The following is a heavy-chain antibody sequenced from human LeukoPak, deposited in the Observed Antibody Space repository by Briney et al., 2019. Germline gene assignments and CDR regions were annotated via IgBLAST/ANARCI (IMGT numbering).Heavy chain of an antibody. J-gene: IGHJ4*02. CDR2: IIPILGIA. Sequence: SVKVSCKASGGTFSSYAISWVRQAPGQGLEWTGRIIPILGIANYAQKFQGRVTITADKSTSTAYMELSSLRSEDTAVYYCATGDGYNYGYDYWGQGTLVTVSS. V-gene: IGHV1-69*04. D-gene: IGHD5-24*01. CDR3: ATGDGYNYGYDY. CDR1: GGTFSSYA.